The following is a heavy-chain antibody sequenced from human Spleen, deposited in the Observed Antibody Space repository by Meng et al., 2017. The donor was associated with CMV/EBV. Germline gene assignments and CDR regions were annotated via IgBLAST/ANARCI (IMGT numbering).Heavy chain of an antibody. J-gene: IGHJ4*02. CDR3: AKGYYGSGSSLDY. CDR1: GFTCSNYA. CDR2: IYSGGSST. V-gene: IGHV3-23*03. Sequence: ASGFTCSNYAMSWVRQAPGKGLEWVSVIYSGGSSTYYADSVKGRFTISRDNSKNTLYLQMNSLRAEDTAVYYCAKGYYGSGSSLDYWGQGTLVTVSS. D-gene: IGHD3-10*01.